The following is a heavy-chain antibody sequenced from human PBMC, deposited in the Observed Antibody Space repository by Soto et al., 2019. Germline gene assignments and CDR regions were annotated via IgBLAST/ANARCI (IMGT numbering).Heavy chain of an antibody. V-gene: IGHV4-30-4*08. J-gene: IGHJ6*02. CDR1: GDSISSDYYH. CDR3: AREDDGGDSLDV. CDR2: IHHSGSI. Sequence: QVQLQQSGPGLVKPSQTLSLTCTVSGDSISSDYYHWTWIRQSPGKGLEWIGYIHHSGSILYNPSLKSRVTISVDTSKNQFSLHLTSVTGADTAVYFCAREDDGGDSLDVWGQGTTVTVSS. D-gene: IGHD2-21*02.